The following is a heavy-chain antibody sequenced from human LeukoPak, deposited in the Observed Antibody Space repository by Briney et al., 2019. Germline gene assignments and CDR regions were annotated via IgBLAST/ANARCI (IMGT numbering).Heavy chain of an antibody. CDR2: IHSGGNT. Sequence: GGSLRLSCAASGFTVSSSYMSWVRQAPGKGLEWVSVIHSGGNTYYADSVKGRFTISRDNSKNTLYLQMNSLRAEDTAVYYCAKDSSGWPRVYYFDYWGQGTLVTVSS. V-gene: IGHV3-53*01. D-gene: IGHD6-19*01. CDR1: GFTVSSSY. J-gene: IGHJ4*02. CDR3: AKDSSGWPRVYYFDY.